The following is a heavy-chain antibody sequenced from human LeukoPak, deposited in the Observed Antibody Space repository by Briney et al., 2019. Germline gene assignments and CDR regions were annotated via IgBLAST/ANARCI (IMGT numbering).Heavy chain of an antibody. CDR1: GFTFSSYA. J-gene: IGHJ4*02. D-gene: IGHD3-10*01. CDR3: AKGGDYYGAAHFDY. V-gene: IGHV3-23*01. Sequence: GGSLRLSCAASGFTFSSYAMSWVRQAPGKGLEWVSAISGSGGSTYYADSVKGRLTISKDKSTLYLQMSSLRVEDTAVYFCAKGGDYYGAAHFDYWGQGTLVTVSS. CDR2: ISGSGGST.